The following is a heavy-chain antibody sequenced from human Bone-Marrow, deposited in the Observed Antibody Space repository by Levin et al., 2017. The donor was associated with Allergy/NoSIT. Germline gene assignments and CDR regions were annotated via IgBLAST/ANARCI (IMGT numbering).Heavy chain of an antibody. V-gene: IGHV3-30*18. Sequence: PGGSLRLSCAASGFTFSSFGMHWVRQAPGKGLEWVATILYDGNNKYYADSVKGRFTISRDNSKNTLYLQMNSLRVEDTAVYYCAKEKSDRSRQGFIAAAHEYWGQGTLVTVSS. CDR1: GFTFSSFG. CDR3: AKEKSDRSRQGFIAAAHEY. D-gene: IGHD6-13*01. J-gene: IGHJ4*02. CDR2: ILYDGNNK.